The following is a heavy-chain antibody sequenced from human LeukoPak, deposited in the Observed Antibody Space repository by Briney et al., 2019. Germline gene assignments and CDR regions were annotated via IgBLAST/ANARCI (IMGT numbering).Heavy chain of an antibody. J-gene: IGHJ4*02. CDR1: GGSFSGYY. Sequence: SETLSLTCAVYGGSFSGYYWSWIRQPPGKGLEWIGEINHSGSTNYNPSLKSRVTISVDTSKNQFSLKLSSVTAADTAVYYCAHSGSYRLLDYWGQGTLVTVSS. V-gene: IGHV4-34*01. CDR3: AHSGSYRLLDY. CDR2: INHSGST. D-gene: IGHD1-26*01.